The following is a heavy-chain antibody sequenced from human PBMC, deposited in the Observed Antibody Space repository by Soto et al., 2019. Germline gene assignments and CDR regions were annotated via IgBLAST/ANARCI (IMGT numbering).Heavy chain of an antibody. J-gene: IGHJ4*02. D-gene: IGHD3-9*01. Sequence: SETLSLTCSFSGDSVTIYYLTWIRQSPEKGLEWIGYMHYTGFSHSNPSLKSRLTISVDRSKNQFTLQLTSVTVADTALYYCARDREPDGIWTFDSWGQGTLVTVSS. CDR3: ARDREPDGIWTFDS. CDR2: MHYTGFS. V-gene: IGHV4-59*02. CDR1: GDSVTIYY.